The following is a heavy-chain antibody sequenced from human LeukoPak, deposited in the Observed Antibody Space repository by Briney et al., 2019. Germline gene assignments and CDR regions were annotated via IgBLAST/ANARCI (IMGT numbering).Heavy chain of an antibody. Sequence: PGGSLRLSCAASGFTFSSYGMHWVRQAPGKGLEWVAFIRYDGSNKYYADSVKGRFTISRDNSKNTLYLQMNSLRADDTAVYYCARCYDFWSGYPSLGDVWGKGTTVTVSS. CDR3: ARCYDFWSGYPSLGDV. V-gene: IGHV3-30*02. D-gene: IGHD3-3*01. CDR1: GFTFSSYG. CDR2: IRYDGSNK. J-gene: IGHJ6*04.